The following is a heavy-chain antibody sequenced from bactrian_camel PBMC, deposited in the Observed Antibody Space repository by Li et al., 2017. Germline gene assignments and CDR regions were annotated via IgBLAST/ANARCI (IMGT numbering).Heavy chain of an antibody. CDR3: ALQFVWSCPAPSSWTPTY. CDR1: GFIMNMYC. D-gene: IGHD8*01. CDR2: IDRYGRP. V-gene: IGHV3S26*01. J-gene: IGHJ4*01. Sequence: HVQLVESGGESVQAGGSLRLSCAPSGFIMNMYCMGWFRQAPGKGREGVAVIDRYGRPTYAESMKGRFTISKDNAKNTLYLQMTSLAPEDTAVYYCALQFVWSCPAPSSWTPTYWGQGTQVTVS.